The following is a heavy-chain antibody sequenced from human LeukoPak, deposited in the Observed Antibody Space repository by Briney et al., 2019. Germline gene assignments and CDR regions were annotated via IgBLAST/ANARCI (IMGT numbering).Heavy chain of an antibody. Sequence: PSETLSLTCAVYGGSFSGYYWSWIRQPPGKGLEWIGEINHSGSTNYNPSLKSRVTISVDTSKNQFSLKLSSVTAADTAVYYCARQAPGVWGKGTTVTVSS. V-gene: IGHV4-34*01. J-gene: IGHJ6*04. CDR2: INHSGST. D-gene: IGHD3-10*01. CDR1: GGSFSGYY. CDR3: ARQAPGV.